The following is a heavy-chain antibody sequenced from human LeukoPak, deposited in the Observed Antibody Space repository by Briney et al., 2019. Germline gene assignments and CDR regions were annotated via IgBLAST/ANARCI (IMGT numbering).Heavy chain of an antibody. V-gene: IGHV3-74*01. CDR3: ARDGIAALKDY. J-gene: IGHJ4*02. CDR1: GFTFSSHW. D-gene: IGHD6-13*01. CDR2: INSDGSST. Sequence: GGSLRLSCAASGFTFSSHWMHWVRQAPGKGLVWVSRINSDGSSTSYADSVKGRFTISRDNAKNTLYLQMNSLRAEDTAVYYCARDGIAALKDYWGQGTLVTVSS.